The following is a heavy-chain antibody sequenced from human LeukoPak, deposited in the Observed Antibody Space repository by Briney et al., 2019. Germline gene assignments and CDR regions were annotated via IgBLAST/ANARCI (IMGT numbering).Heavy chain of an antibody. Sequence: GGSLILSCAASGFTLSSYGMHWVRQPQGEGLEWVAVISHDGSKKYSAESVKGRFTISRDNSKNTLYLQMNSLRAEDTAVYYCARANGQLWTTPDYWGQGTLVTISS. D-gene: IGHD5-18*01. CDR2: ISHDGSKK. V-gene: IGHV3-30*03. CDR3: ARANGQLWTTPDY. J-gene: IGHJ4*02. CDR1: GFTLSSYG.